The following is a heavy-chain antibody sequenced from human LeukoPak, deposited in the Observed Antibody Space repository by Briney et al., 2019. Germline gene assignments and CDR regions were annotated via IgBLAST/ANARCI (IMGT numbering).Heavy chain of an antibody. CDR1: GFTFSSYW. V-gene: IGHV3-7*01. CDR3: ATKKGNDGRFDP. Sequence: GGSLRLSCAAPGFTFSSYWMSWVRQAPGKGLEWVANIKQDGSEKYYVDSVKGRFTISRDNDKNSLYLQMNSLRAEDTAVYYCATKKGNDGRFDPWGQGTLVTVSS. J-gene: IGHJ5*02. CDR2: IKQDGSEK. D-gene: IGHD1-1*01.